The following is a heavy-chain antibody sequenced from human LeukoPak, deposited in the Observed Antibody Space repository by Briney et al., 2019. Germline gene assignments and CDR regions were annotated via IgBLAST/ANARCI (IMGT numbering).Heavy chain of an antibody. V-gene: IGHV1-46*01. Sequence: ASVKVSCKASGYTFTSYYMHWVRQAPGQGLEWMGIINPSGGSTSYAQKFQGRVTMTRDMSTSTVYMELSSLRSEDTAVYYCARAGRYCSGGSCYDSVGAFDIWGQGTMVTVSS. J-gene: IGHJ3*02. CDR3: ARAGRYCSGGSCYDSVGAFDI. CDR1: GYTFTSYY. D-gene: IGHD2-15*01. CDR2: INPSGGST.